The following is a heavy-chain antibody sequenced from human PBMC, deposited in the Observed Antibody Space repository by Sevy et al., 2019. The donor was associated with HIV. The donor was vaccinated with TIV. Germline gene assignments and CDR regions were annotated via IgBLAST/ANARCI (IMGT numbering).Heavy chain of an antibody. Sequence: GGCLRLSCAASGFIFSSYSMNWVRQAPGKGLEWVSSISSTSSYIYYTDSVKGRFTTSRGNAKNSLYLQMNSLRVEDTAVYYCARVQDYYDSSGPVTWGQGTLVTVSS. CDR2: ISSTSSYI. D-gene: IGHD3-22*01. V-gene: IGHV3-21*01. CDR1: GFIFSSYS. J-gene: IGHJ5*02. CDR3: ARVQDYYDSSGPVT.